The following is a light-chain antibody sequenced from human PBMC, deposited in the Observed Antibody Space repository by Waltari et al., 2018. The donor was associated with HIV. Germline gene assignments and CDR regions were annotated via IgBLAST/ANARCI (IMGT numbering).Light chain of an antibody. V-gene: IGKV3-20*01. Sequence: EIVLAQSPATLSVSPGERATLSCRASRSVTSTYLAWYQQRPGQSPRLLIYDTSSRATGVPNRFSGSGSGTDFTLTISGLEPEDFAVYYCQQYGSSPFTFGPGTKVEIK. CDR2: DTS. CDR3: QQYGSSPFT. CDR1: RSVTSTY. J-gene: IGKJ3*01.